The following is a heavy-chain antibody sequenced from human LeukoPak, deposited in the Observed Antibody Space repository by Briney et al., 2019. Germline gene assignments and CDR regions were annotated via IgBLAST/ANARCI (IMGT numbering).Heavy chain of an antibody. CDR2: IDCANGNT. Sequence: GASVKVSCKASGYSFSEYGITWVRQAPGQGLEWMGWIDCANGNTYYEQRLQGRVTMTIDTSTNMAYMEVRSLRSDDTAMYFCARDELARDWFDPWGQGTLVTVSS. J-gene: IGHJ5*02. V-gene: IGHV1-18*01. D-gene: IGHD3-3*02. CDR1: GYSFSEYG. CDR3: ARDELARDWFDP.